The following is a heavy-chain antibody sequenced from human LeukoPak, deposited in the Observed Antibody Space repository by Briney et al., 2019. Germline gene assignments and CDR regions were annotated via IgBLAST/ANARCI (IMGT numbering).Heavy chain of an antibody. D-gene: IGHD5-24*01. J-gene: IGHJ5*02. V-gene: IGHV6-1*01. Sequence: SQTLSLTCAISGGSVSSNSAAWNWIRQSPSRGLEWLGRAYYRSKWYNDYAVSVKSRITINPDTSKDQFSLQLNSVTPEDTAVYYCAAEMATVPSNWFDPWGQGTLVTVSS. CDR2: AYYRSKWYN. CDR3: AAEMATVPSNWFDP. CDR1: GGSVSSNSAA.